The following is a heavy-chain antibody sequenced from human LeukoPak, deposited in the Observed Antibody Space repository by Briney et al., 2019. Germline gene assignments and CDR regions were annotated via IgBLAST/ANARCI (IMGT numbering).Heavy chain of an antibody. CDR3: ARVVGATKEEYYFDY. CDR2: ISSSTGYI. J-gene: IGHJ4*02. CDR1: GFTFSSYN. V-gene: IGHV3-21*01. D-gene: IGHD1-26*01. Sequence: GGSLRLSCAASGFTFSSYNMNWVRQAPGKGLEWVSYISSSTGYIYYADSVKGRFTISRDNAKNSLYLQMNSLRAEDTAVYYCARVVGATKEEYYFDYWGQGTLVTVSS.